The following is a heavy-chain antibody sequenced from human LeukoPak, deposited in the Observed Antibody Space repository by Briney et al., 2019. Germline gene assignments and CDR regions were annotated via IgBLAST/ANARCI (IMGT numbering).Heavy chain of an antibody. CDR2: INPNSGGT. Sequence: ASVKVSCKASGYTFTGYYMHWVRQAPGQGLEWMGWINPNSGGTNYAQKFQGRVTMTRGTSISTAYMELSRLRSDDTAVYYCSVVPAAIGTYYFDYWGQGTLVTVSS. D-gene: IGHD2-2*02. CDR3: SVVPAAIGTYYFDY. V-gene: IGHV1-2*02. CDR1: GYTFTGYY. J-gene: IGHJ4*02.